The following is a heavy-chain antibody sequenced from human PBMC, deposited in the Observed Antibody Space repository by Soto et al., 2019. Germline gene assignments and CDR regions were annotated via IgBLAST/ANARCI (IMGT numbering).Heavy chain of an antibody. CDR2: IYYSGST. CDR3: ASPKIAFYNWFDP. CDR1: GGSISSSSYY. D-gene: IGHD3-3*02. V-gene: IGHV4-39*01. J-gene: IGHJ5*02. Sequence: QLQLQESGPGLVRPSETLSLTCTVSGGSISSSSYYWGWIRQPPGTGLEWIGSIYYSGSTYYNPSLKRRFTIFVDTSKNQFSLKLSSVAAADAAVYYCASPKIAFYNWFDPWGQGTLVTVSS.